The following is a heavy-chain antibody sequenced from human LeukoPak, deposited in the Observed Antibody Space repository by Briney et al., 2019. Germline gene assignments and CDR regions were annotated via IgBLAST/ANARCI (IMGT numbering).Heavy chain of an antibody. CDR3: AREANFGGNLNWFDP. Sequence: SVRVSCKASGGTFRTNGYTWVRQAPGQGLEWMGGIIPMFDSRSFAQKFQGRVTLTSDESGSTVYMELRNLTSEDTAIYYCAREANFGGNLNWFDPWGQGTLVTVSS. CDR1: GGTFRTNG. D-gene: IGHD4-23*01. V-gene: IGHV1-69*01. CDR2: IIPMFDSR. J-gene: IGHJ5*02.